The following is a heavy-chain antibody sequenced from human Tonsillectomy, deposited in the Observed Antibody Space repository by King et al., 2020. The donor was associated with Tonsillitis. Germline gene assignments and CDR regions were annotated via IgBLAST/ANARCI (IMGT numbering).Heavy chain of an antibody. CDR1: GFTFSSYG. CDR2: IRYDGSKQ. CDR3: AKDPTGGWFGEELNYFDY. D-gene: IGHD3-10*01. Sequence: VQLVESGGGVVQPGGSLRLSCAVSGFTFSSYGMHWVRQAPGKGLEWVAFIRYDGSKQYYADSVKGRFTISRDNSKNTLYLHMNSLRADDTAVYYCAKDPTGGWFGEELNYFDYWGQGTLVTVSS. V-gene: IGHV3-30*02. J-gene: IGHJ4*02.